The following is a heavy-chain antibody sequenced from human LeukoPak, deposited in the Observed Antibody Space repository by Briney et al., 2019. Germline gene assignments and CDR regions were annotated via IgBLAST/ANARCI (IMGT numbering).Heavy chain of an antibody. D-gene: IGHD3-22*01. Sequence: PGGSLRLSCAASGFTFSSYSMNWVRQAPGKGLEWVSSISSSSSYIYYADSVKGRFTISRDNAKNSLYLQMNSLRAEDTAVYYCARGAYYYDSSGYYYDDYYYGMDVWGQGTTVTVSS. J-gene: IGHJ6*02. CDR3: ARGAYYYDSSGYYYDDYYYGMDV. CDR2: ISSSSSYI. V-gene: IGHV3-21*01. CDR1: GFTFSSYS.